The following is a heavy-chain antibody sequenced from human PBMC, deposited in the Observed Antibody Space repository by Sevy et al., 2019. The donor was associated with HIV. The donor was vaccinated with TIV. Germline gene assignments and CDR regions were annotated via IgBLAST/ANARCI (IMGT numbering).Heavy chain of an antibody. Sequence: ASVNVSCKVSGYTLTQLSMHWVRQAPGKGLEWMGSFDPEDGETLYAQKFQGRVTMTEDTSTNTAYMELSSLRSEDTAVCYCATTKDYYDSSGSPFDYWGQGTLVTVSS. V-gene: IGHV1-24*01. CDR2: FDPEDGET. CDR3: ATTKDYYDSSGSPFDY. J-gene: IGHJ4*02. D-gene: IGHD3-22*01. CDR1: GYTLTQLS.